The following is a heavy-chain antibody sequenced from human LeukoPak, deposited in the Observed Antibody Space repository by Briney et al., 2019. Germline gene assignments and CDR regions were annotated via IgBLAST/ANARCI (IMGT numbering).Heavy chain of an antibody. Sequence: GGSLRLSCAASGFPFSTSAMHWVRQAPGKGLEWVAVISFDGSLRYAADSLKGRFTVSRDNSNNTVYLGMNSLRREDTAEYYCSRGWLRTNPLDPWGQGTLVTVSS. D-gene: IGHD5-12*01. CDR1: GFPFSTSA. CDR3: SRGWLRTNPLDP. J-gene: IGHJ5*02. V-gene: IGHV3-30*04. CDR2: ISFDGSLR.